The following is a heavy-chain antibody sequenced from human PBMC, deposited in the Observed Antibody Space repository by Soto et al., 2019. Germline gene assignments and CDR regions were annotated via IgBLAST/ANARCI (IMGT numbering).Heavy chain of an antibody. J-gene: IGHJ5*02. CDR3: AGHTFTIAAAIYGRSNWFDP. CDR2: IYFTGNT. Sequence: SETLSLTCSASGGSITSSSHFWGWVRQPPGKGLEWIGTIYFTGNTYYTPYLKSRLTMSIDPSKNEFYLRLNSVTAAETAVYYFAGHTFTIAAAIYGRSNWFDPWGPGTLVTVSS. V-gene: IGHV4-39*01. D-gene: IGHD6-25*01. CDR1: GGSITSSSHF.